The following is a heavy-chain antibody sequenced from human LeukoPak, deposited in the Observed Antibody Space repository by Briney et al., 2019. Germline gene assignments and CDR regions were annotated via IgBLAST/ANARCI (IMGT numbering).Heavy chain of an antibody. J-gene: IGHJ4*02. CDR2: INTDGRST. CDR3: SRLAVDSSDF. D-gene: IGHD6-25*01. CDR1: GFTFSGFW. Sequence: GGSLRLYCAASGFTFSGFWMHWVRQAPGKGLVWVSRINTDGRSTSYVDSVKGRFTIYRAKAKDSLYLLMNSLRAEDSAVYYCSRLAVDSSDFWGQGTLVTVSS. V-gene: IGHV3-74*01.